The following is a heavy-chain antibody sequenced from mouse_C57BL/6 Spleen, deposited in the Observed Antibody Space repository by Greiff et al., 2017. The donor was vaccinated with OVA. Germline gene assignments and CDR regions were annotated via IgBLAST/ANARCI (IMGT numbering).Heavy chain of an antibody. D-gene: IGHD1-1*01. CDR2: IDPEDGET. Sequence: EVMLVESGAELVKPGASVKLSCTASGFNIKDYYMHWVKQRTEQGLEWIGRIDPEDGETKYAPKFQGKATITADTSSNTAYLQLSSLTSEDTAVYYCARGSSFSYYAMDYWGQGTSVTVSS. J-gene: IGHJ4*01. V-gene: IGHV14-2*01. CDR1: GFNIKDYY. CDR3: ARGSSFSYYAMDY.